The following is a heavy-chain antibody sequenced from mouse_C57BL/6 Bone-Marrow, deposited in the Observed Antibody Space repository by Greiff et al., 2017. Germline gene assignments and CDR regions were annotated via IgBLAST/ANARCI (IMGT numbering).Heavy chain of an antibody. CDR2: IYPGSGNT. Sequence: VQGVESGPELVKPGASVKISCKASGYSFTSYYIHWVKQRPGQGLEWIGWIYPGSGNTKYNEKFKGKATLTADTSSSTAYMQLSSLTSEDSAVYYCARCGDYDELLAMDYGGQGTSVTVSS. J-gene: IGHJ4*01. D-gene: IGHD2-4*01. CDR1: GYSFTSYY. CDR3: ARCGDYDELLAMDY. V-gene: IGHV1-66*01.